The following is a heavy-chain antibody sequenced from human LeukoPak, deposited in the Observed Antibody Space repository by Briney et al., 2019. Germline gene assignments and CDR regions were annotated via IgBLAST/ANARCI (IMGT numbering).Heavy chain of an antibody. D-gene: IGHD3-10*01. CDR2: IIPIFGTA. CDR3: ARSRHYYGSGSRVSYYYYYYMDV. CDR1: GGTFSSYA. J-gene: IGHJ6*03. V-gene: IGHV1-69*05. Sequence: ASVKVSCKASGGTFSSYAISWVRQAPGQGLEWMGGIIPIFGTANYAQKFQGRVTITTDESTSTAYMELSSLRSEDTAVYYCARSRHYYGSGSRVSYYYYYYMDVWGKGTTVTVSS.